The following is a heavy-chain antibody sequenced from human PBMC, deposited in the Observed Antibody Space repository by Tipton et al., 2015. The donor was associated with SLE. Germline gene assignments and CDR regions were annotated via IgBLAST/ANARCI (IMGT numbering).Heavy chain of an antibody. CDR1: GFTFSSYG. CDR2: IWYDGSNK. Sequence: SLRLSCAASGFTFSSYGMHWVRQAPGKGLEWVAVIWYDGSNKYYADSVKGRFTISRDNSKNTLYLQMNSLRAEDTAVYYCARTGIAAAGTLSFDYWGQGTLVTVSS. V-gene: IGHV3-33*01. CDR3: ARTGIAAAGTLSFDY. D-gene: IGHD6-13*01. J-gene: IGHJ4*02.